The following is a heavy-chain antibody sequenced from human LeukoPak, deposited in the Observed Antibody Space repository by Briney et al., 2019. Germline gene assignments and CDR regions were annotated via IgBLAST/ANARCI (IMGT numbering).Heavy chain of an antibody. CDR1: PLTLSYYA. D-gene: IGHD5-12*01. CDR2: ISSDGTNQ. V-gene: IGHV3-30*04. J-gene: IGHJ4*02. CDR3: ATSTRGYTYTLDY. Sequence: GGSLRLSCAASPLTLSYYAMDWVRQAPGKGLEWVALISSDGTNQYYAHSVKGRFTISRDSRKNTLYLQMDSLKPEDTAVYYCATSTRGYTYTLDYWGQGTLVTVSS.